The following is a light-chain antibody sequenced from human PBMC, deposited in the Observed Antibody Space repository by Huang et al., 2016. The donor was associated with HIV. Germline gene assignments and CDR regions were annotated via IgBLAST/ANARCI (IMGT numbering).Light chain of an antibody. CDR2: DAS. J-gene: IGKJ2*01. CDR3: QQRST. Sequence: EIVLTQSPATLSLSPGERATLSCRASQSIDTYVAWYQQKPGQAPRLLIYDASNSATAIPPRFSGSVSGTDFTLTISSLEPEDFAIYYCQQRSTFGQGTRLEIK. CDR1: QSIDTY. V-gene: IGKV3-11*01.